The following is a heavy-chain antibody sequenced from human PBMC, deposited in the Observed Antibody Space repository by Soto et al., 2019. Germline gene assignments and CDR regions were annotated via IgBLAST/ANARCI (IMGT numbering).Heavy chain of an antibody. CDR2: ISYDGSNK. Sequence: QVQLVESGGGVVQPGRSLRLSCAASGFTFSSYGMHWVRQAPGKGLEWVAVISYDGSNKYYADSVKGRFTISRDNSKNTLYLQMNSLRAEDTAVYYCAKDSPTNDYWGQGTLVTVSS. V-gene: IGHV3-30*18. CDR3: AKDSPTNDY. CDR1: GFTFSSYG. J-gene: IGHJ4*02.